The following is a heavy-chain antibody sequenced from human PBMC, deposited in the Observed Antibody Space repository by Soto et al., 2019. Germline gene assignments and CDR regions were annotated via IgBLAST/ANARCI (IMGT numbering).Heavy chain of an antibody. D-gene: IGHD3-10*01. CDR3: AHRQILAYYGSWGDWFDP. CDR1: GCSLSTSGVC. Sequence: QITLKESGPTLVKPTQTLTLTCTFSGCSLSTSGVCVGWIRQPPGKALEWLALIYWDDDKSDSPSLKSRLTITKDPSQNQVVLTMTNMDPVDTATYYCAHRQILAYYGSWGDWFDPGGQGTLVTVSS. CDR2: IYWDDDK. J-gene: IGHJ5*02. V-gene: IGHV2-5*02.